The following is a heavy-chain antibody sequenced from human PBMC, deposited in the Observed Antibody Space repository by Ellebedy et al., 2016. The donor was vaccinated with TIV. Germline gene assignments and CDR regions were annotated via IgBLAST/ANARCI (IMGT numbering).Heavy chain of an antibody. CDR3: ARDFSSGWLLGFDP. CDR2: ISSSSSYT. V-gene: IGHV3-21*05. J-gene: IGHJ5*02. Sequence: GGSLRLXXAASGFIFSSSSMNWVRQAPGKGLEWVSYISSSSSYTNYADSVKGRFTISRDNAKNSLYLQMNSLRAEDTALYYCARDFSSGWLLGFDPWGQGTLVTVSS. D-gene: IGHD6-19*01. CDR1: GFIFSSSS.